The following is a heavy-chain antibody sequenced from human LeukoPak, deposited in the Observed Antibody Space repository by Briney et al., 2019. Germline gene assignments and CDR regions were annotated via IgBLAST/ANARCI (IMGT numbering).Heavy chain of an antibody. Sequence: GGSLRLSCAASGFTFSSYEMNWVRQAPGKGLEWVSYISSSGSTIYYADSVKGRFTISRDNSKNTLYLQMNSLRAEDTAVYYCAKPEDIVAVPAAIIDYWGQGTLVTVSS. CDR2: ISSSGSTI. J-gene: IGHJ4*02. V-gene: IGHV3-48*03. CDR1: GFTFSSYE. D-gene: IGHD2-2*01. CDR3: AKPEDIVAVPAAIIDY.